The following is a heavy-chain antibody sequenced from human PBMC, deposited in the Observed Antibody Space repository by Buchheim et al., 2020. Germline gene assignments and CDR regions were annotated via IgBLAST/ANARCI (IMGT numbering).Heavy chain of an antibody. Sequence: QVQLQESGPGLVKPSETLSVTCAVSGGSVINNNWWSWVRQPPGKGLEWIGEIYHGGSTNYNPSLKSRVTMSVDKSTNQFSLNLTSVTAADTAVYYCARVSLTGPDLDLWGQGTL. CDR1: GGSVINNNW. J-gene: IGHJ5*02. D-gene: IGHD3-9*01. V-gene: IGHV4-4*02. CDR3: ARVSLTGPDLDL. CDR2: IYHGGST.